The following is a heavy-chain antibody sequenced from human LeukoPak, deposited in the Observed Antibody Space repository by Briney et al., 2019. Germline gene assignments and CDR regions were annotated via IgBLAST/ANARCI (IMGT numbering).Heavy chain of an antibody. CDR2: ISDDGRNK. Sequence: GGSLRLSCAASGFTFDDYGLAWVRQAPGKGLEWVAVISDDGRNKNYADSVKGRFTISRDNSNNTLYLQMNSLRAEDTGVYYCAKDRETTASGTFDYWGQGTLVTVSS. V-gene: IGHV3-30*18. J-gene: IGHJ4*02. CDR3: AKDRETTASGTFDY. CDR1: GFTFDDYG. D-gene: IGHD6-13*01.